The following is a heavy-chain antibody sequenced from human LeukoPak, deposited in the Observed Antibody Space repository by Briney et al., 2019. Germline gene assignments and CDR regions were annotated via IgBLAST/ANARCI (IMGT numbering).Heavy chain of an antibody. J-gene: IGHJ4*02. CDR3: TRGRGI. D-gene: IGHD3-10*01. CDR2: IYTSGST. CDR1: GGSISSGSYY. V-gene: IGHV4-61*09. Sequence: SETLSLTCTVSGGSISSGSYYWYWIRQPAGKGLEWIGHIYTSGSTNYNPSLKSRVTISLDTSKNQFSLKLTSVTAADTAVYCCTRGRGIWGQGTLVTVSS.